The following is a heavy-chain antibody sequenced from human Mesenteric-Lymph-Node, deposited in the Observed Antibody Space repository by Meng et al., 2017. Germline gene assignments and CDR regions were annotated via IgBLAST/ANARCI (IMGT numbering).Heavy chain of an antibody. CDR3: ARGENSGYDYWDY. Sequence: QVHLTGAGPGLVKPSGTLSLTCAVSGGSISSSNWWSWVRQPPGKGLEWIGEIYHSGSTNYNPSLKSRVTISVDKSKNQFSLKLSSVTAADTAVYYCARGENSGYDYWDYWGQGTLVTVSS. CDR1: GGSISSSNW. D-gene: IGHD5-12*01. V-gene: IGHV4-4*02. CDR2: IYHSGST. J-gene: IGHJ4*02.